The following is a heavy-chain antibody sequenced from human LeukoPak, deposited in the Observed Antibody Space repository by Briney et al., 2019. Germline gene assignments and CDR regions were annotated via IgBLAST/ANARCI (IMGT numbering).Heavy chain of an antibody. D-gene: IGHD1-26*01. CDR2: IYPGDSDT. CDR3: ARPRATVGATIDY. V-gene: IGHV5-51*01. Sequence: GESLKISCKGSGYGYSSYWIGWVRQMPGKGLEYMGIIYPGDSDTRYSPSFQGQVTISADKSISTAYLQWSSLKASDTAIYYCARPRATVGATIDYWGQGTLVTVSS. CDR1: GYGYSSYW. J-gene: IGHJ4*02.